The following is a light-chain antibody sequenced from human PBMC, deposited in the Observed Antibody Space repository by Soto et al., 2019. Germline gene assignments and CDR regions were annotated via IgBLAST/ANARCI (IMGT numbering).Light chain of an antibody. CDR3: TSWTTSTTMI. CDR2: DVN. J-gene: IGLJ2*01. V-gene: IGLV2-14*03. Sequence: QSGLAQPGSVSYSTGHSITISCPGTSSEIRAYNFVSWYQQHPGKAPKLMLYDVNIRPSGVSNRFSGSKSGNTASLTISGLQAEDEADYYCTSWTTSTTMIFGGGTKVTVL. CDR1: SSEIRAYNF.